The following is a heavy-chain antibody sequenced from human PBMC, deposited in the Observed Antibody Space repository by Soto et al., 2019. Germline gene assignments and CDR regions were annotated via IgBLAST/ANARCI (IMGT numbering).Heavy chain of an antibody. D-gene: IGHD3-22*01. CDR3: ARDRSDDSSGYCDDACDI. CDR2: IYHSGST. J-gene: IGHJ3*02. CDR1: GGSISSSNW. Sequence: QVQLQESGPGLVKPSGTLSLTCAVSGGSISSSNWWSWVRQPPGKGLEWIGEIYHSGSTNYNPSLKSRVTISVDKSKNQFSLKLSSVAAADTAVYYCARDRSDDSSGYCDDACDIWGQGTMVTVAS. V-gene: IGHV4-4*02.